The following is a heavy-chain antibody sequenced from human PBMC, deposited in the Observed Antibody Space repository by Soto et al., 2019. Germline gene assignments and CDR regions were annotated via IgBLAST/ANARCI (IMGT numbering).Heavy chain of an antibody. CDR3: ARSPYDFWSGYSTRYYMDV. V-gene: IGHV5-51*01. Sequence: GESLKISCKGSGYSFTSYWIGWVRQMPGKGLEWMGIIYPGDSDTRYSPSFQGQVTISADKSISTAYLQWSSLKASDTAMYYCARSPYDFWSGYSTRYYMDVWGKGTTVTVS. CDR2: IYPGDSDT. D-gene: IGHD3-3*01. J-gene: IGHJ6*03. CDR1: GYSFTSYW.